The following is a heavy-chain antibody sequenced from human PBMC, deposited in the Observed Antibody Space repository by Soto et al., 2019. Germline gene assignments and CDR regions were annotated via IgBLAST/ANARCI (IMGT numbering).Heavy chain of an antibody. Sequence: SETLSLTCTVSGGSISSSSYYWGWIRQPPGKGLEWIGSIYYSGSTYYNPSLKSRVTISVDTSKNQFSLKLSSVTAADTAVYSLASAAIRPYHSCMDVCDQRTT. V-gene: IGHV4-39*01. D-gene: IGHD2-2*01. CDR1: GGSISSSSYY. J-gene: IGHJ6*02. CDR2: IYYSGST. CDR3: ASAAIRPYHSCMDV.